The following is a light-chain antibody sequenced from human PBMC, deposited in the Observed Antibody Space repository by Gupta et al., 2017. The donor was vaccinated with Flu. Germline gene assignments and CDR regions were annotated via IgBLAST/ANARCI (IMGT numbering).Light chain of an antibody. CDR2: RNT. V-gene: IGLV3-25*02. CDR3: HLTDNSGTYVL. CDR1: TLPKQY. J-gene: IGLJ2*01. Sequence: SYWLAPPTSASVAPGPTARNTCPGQTLPKQYVSWYSQRPGQAPEFLIFRNTERPSGIPERFSGSTSATTVTLTITGVQAEDEAAYYCHLTDNSGTYVLFGGGTRLTV.